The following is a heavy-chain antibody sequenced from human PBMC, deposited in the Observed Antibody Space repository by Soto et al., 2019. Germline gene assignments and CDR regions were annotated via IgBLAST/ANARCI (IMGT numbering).Heavy chain of an antibody. CDR2: FNPGDSDT. D-gene: IGHD6-13*01. V-gene: IGHV5-51*01. CDR3: ARHLRQQLVPFDP. CDR1: GYSFTTYW. Sequence: PGESLKISCKASGYSFTTYWIGWVRQMPGKGLEWMGIFNPGDSDTRYNPSFQGQVTISTDKSINTAYLQWNSLKASDTAIYYCARHLRQQLVPFDPWGQGTLVTVSS. J-gene: IGHJ5*02.